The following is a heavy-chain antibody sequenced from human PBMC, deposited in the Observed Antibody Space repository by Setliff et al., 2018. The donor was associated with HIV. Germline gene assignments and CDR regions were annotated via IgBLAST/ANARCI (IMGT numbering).Heavy chain of an antibody. V-gene: IGHV1-18*01. CDR1: GYTFTSYG. CDR3: SRDVGVPGRGNALEY. J-gene: IGHJ4*02. CDR2: ISAYNGNT. D-gene: IGHD3-10*01. Sequence: ASVKVSCKASGYTFTSYGISWVRQAPGQGLEWMGWISAYNGNTNYAQKLQGRVTMTTDTSSSTAYLDLRSLRSDDTAVYYCSRDVGVPGRGNALEYWGQGIPVTVSS.